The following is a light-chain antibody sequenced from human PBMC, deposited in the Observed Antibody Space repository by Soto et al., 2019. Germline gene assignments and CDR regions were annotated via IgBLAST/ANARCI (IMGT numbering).Light chain of an antibody. CDR3: QQRYSNVVT. V-gene: IGKV1-39*01. CDR2: GAY. Sequence: EIQMTQSPSSLSASVGDRVTITCRASQSISNYLNWYPQKPGKAPRLLFHGAYTLLRGVPSRFIGSGSGATFTLTISSLQPEDFATYYCQQRYSNVVTFGQGTRV. J-gene: IGKJ1*01. CDR1: QSISNY.